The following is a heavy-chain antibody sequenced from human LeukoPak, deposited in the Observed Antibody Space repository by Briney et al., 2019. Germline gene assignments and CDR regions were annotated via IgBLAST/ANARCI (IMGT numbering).Heavy chain of an antibody. J-gene: IGHJ4*02. CDR1: GFTFSSYG. D-gene: IGHD3-22*01. Sequence: GGSLRLSCAASGFTFSSYGMHWVRQAPGKGLEWVAVISYDGSNKYYADSVKGRFTISRDNSKNTLYLQMNSLRAEDTAVYYCAKDTVPGDYYDSGPLGPSFDYWGQGTLVTVSS. CDR2: ISYDGSNK. CDR3: AKDTVPGDYYDSGPLGPSFDY. V-gene: IGHV3-30*18.